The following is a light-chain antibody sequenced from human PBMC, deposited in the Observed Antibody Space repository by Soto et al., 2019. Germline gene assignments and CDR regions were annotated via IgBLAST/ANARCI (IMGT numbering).Light chain of an antibody. CDR2: DAS. V-gene: IGKV3-11*01. CDR1: QSVNSF. J-gene: IGKJ2*01. Sequence: EIVLTQSPVTLSLSPGERATLSCRASQSVNSFLAWYQQKPGQAPRLLIYDASNRATGIPARFSGSGFGTDFTLTISSLEPEDFAVYYCQQRSNWPTFGQGTKLEIK. CDR3: QQRSNWPT.